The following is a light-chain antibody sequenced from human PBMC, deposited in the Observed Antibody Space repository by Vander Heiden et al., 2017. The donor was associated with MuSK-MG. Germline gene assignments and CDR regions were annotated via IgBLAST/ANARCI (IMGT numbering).Light chain of an antibody. J-gene: IGKJ4*01. CDR2: GAS. CDR1: QSVSSSY. V-gene: IGKV3-20*01. CDR3: QQYGSSPLT. Sequence: IVLTQSPGTLSLSPGERATLSCRASQSVSSSYLAWYQQKPGQAPRLLIYGASSRATGIPDRFSGSGSGTDFTHTISRLEPEDFAVYYCQQYGSSPLTFGGGTKVEIK.